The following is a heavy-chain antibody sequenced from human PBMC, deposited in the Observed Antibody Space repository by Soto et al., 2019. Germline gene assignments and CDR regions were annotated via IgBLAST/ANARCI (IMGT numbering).Heavy chain of an antibody. V-gene: IGHV5-51*01. Sequence: GESLQISCEGAGYKLGSAWIGWVRRKPGKGLEWIGSIKPGTSDIRYSPSFRGQVNISADESANTAFLQWSSLKTSDTAIYYCARQISCVCDSWGEGTPVTVS. CDR3: ARQISCVCDS. CDR2: IKPGTSDI. J-gene: IGHJ4*02. D-gene: IGHD3-16*01. CDR1: GYKLGSAW.